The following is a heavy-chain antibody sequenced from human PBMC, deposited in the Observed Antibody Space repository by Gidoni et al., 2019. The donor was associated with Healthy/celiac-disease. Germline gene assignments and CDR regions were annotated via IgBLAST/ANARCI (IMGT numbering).Heavy chain of an antibody. Sequence: QVQLQQWGAGLLKPSETLSLTCAVYGGSFSGYYWRWIRQPPGKGLEWIGEINHSGSTNYNPSLKSRVTISVDTSKNQFSLKLSSVTAADTAVYYCARCGKAGGYYSFRGGNYYYYMDVWGKGTTVTVSS. V-gene: IGHV4-34*01. J-gene: IGHJ6*03. CDR1: GGSFSGYY. CDR2: INHSGST. D-gene: IGHD3-3*01. CDR3: ARCGKAGGYYSFRGGNYYYYMDV.